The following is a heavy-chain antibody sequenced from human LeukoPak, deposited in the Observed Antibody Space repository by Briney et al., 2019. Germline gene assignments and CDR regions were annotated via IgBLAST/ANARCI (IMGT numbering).Heavy chain of an antibody. Sequence: GGSLRLSCAASGFTFSSYWMHWVRQAPGKGLVWVSRINTDGSSTSYADSVKGRFTISRDNAKNSLYLQMNSLRAEDTALYYCAEDVLLVSGSGSYCDYWGQGTLVTVSS. CDR3: AEDVLLVSGSGSYCDY. CDR2: INTDGSST. V-gene: IGHV3-74*01. D-gene: IGHD3-10*01. CDR1: GFTFSSYW. J-gene: IGHJ4*02.